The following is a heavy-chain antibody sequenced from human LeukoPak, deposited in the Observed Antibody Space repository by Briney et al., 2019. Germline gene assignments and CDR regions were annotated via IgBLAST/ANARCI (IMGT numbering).Heavy chain of an antibody. D-gene: IGHD1-26*01. Sequence: ASVKVSCKASGGTFSSYAISWVRQAPGQGLEWMGGIIPIFGTANYAQKFQGRVTITADESTSTAYMELSSLRSEDTAVYYCAAESIVGATTADYWGQGTLVTVSS. V-gene: IGHV1-69*13. J-gene: IGHJ4*02. CDR1: GGTFSSYA. CDR3: AAESIVGATTADY. CDR2: IIPIFGTA.